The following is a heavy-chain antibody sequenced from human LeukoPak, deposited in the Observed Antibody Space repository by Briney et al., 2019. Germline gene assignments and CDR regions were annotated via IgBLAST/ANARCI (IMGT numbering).Heavy chain of an antibody. CDR1: GYTFINYD. D-gene: IGHD1/OR15-1a*01. J-gene: IGHJ5*02. Sequence: GASVKVSCEASGYTFINYDINWVRQATGQGLEWMGWLNPNSGNTGYAQKFQGRVTITRDTSINTAYMELSSLSSEDTAIYYCARMNKSGANNWFDPWGQGTLVTVSS. CDR3: ARMNKSGANNWFDP. V-gene: IGHV1-8*03. CDR2: LNPNSGNT.